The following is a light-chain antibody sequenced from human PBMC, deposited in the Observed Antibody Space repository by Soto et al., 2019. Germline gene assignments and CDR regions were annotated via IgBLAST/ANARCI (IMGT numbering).Light chain of an antibody. CDR1: SSDVGAYNY. V-gene: IGLV2-8*01. CDR2: EVT. J-gene: IGLJ1*01. CDR3: SSYAGSNNFRV. Sequence: QSVLTQPPSASGSPGQSVTISCTGTSSDVGAYNYVSWYQQHPGKAPKLMIYEVTKRPSGVPVRFSGSKSGYTASLTVSGLQAEDEADYYCSSYAGSNNFRVFGTGTKATVL.